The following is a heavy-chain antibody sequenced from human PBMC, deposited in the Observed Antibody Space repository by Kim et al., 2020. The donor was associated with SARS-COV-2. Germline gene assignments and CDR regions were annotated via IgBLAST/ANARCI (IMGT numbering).Heavy chain of an antibody. D-gene: IGHD3-10*01. CDR3: AKDRSPTVLTMVRGIRRDY. CDR2: ISGSGGST. CDR1: GFTFSSYA. Sequence: GGSLRLSCAASGFTFSSYAMSWVRQAPGKGLEWVSAISGSGGSTYYADSVKGRFTISRDNSKNTLYLQMNSLRAEDTAVYYCAKDRSPTVLTMVRGIRRDYWGQGTLVTVSS. J-gene: IGHJ4*02. V-gene: IGHV3-23*01.